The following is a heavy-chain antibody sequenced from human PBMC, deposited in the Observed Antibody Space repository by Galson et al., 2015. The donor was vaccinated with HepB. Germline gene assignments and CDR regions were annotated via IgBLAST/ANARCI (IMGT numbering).Heavy chain of an antibody. Sequence: SVKVSCKASGFTFTSSAMQWVRQARGQRLEWIGWIVVGSGNTNYAQKFQERVTITRDMSTSTAYMELSSLRSEDTAVYYCAADLSYGSGTVYWGQGTLVTVSS. CDR3: AADLSYGSGTVY. J-gene: IGHJ4*02. V-gene: IGHV1-58*02. CDR1: GFTFTSSA. CDR2: IVVGSGNT. D-gene: IGHD3-10*01.